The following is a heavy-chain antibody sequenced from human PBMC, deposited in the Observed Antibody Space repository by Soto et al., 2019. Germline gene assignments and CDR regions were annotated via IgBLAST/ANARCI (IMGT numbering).Heavy chain of an antibody. CDR1: GYTLTELS. D-gene: IGHD5-18*01. CDR3: ATDGASWLWSRYYYYGMDV. Sequence: ASVKVSCKVSGYTLTELSMHWVRQAPGKGLEWMGGFDPEDGETIYAQKFQGRVTMTEDTSTDTAYMELSSLRSEDTAVYYCATDGASWLWSRYYYYGMDVWGQGTTVTVSS. J-gene: IGHJ6*02. V-gene: IGHV1-24*01. CDR2: FDPEDGET.